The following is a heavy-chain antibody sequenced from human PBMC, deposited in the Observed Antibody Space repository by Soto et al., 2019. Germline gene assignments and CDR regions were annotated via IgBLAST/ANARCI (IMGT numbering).Heavy chain of an antibody. V-gene: IGHV3-33*01. J-gene: IGHJ4*02. CDR2: IWYDGSNK. CDR1: GFTFSSYG. D-gene: IGHD2-15*01. CDR3: ARGGGTEIDY. Sequence: QVRLVESGGGVVQPGRSLRLSCAASGFTFSSYGMHWVRQAPGKGLEWVAVIWYDGSNKYYADSVKGRFTISRDNSKNTLYLQMNSLRAEDTAVYYCARGGGTEIDYWGQATLVTVSS.